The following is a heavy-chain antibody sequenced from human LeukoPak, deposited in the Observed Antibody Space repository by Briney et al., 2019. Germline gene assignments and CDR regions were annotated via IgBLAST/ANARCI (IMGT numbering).Heavy chain of an antibody. J-gene: IGHJ6*04. CDR1: KFTFNNYA. Sequence: GGSLRLSCLASKFTFNNYAMTWVRQAPGKGLEWVSSISGSGDNIDYADSVKGRFTISRENAKNSLYLQMNSLRAEDTAVYYCAELGTMIGGVWGKGTTVTISS. D-gene: IGHD3-10*02. V-gene: IGHV3-21*01. CDR3: AELGTMIGGV. CDR2: ISGSGDNI.